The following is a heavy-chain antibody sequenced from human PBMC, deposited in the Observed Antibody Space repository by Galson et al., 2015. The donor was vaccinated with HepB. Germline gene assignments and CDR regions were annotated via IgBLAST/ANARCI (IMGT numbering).Heavy chain of an antibody. CDR1: GFTFSSYS. V-gene: IGHV3-21*01. D-gene: IGHD6-13*01. CDR3: ARDEGDIAASPYWGSYYGMDV. CDR2: ISSSSSYI. J-gene: IGHJ6*02. Sequence: SLRLSCAASGFTFSSYSMNWVRQAPGKGLEWVSSISSSSSYIYYADSVKGRFTISRDNAKNSLYLQMNSLRAEDTAVYYCARDEGDIAASPYWGSYYGMDVWGQGTPVTVSS.